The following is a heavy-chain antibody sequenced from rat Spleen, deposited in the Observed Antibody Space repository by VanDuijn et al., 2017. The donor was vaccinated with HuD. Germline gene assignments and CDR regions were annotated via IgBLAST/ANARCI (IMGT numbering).Heavy chain of an antibody. CDR3: ASLYGGYSELDFFDY. Sequence: EVQLVESDGGLVQPGRSLKLSCAASGFTFSDYYMAWVRQAPAKGLEWVATITYEGSTTYYRDSVKGRFTISRDNAKSTLYLQMDSLRSEDTATYYCASLYGGYSELDFFDYWGQGVMVTVSS. CDR2: ITYEGSTT. CDR1: GFTFSDYY. V-gene: IGHV5-29*01. J-gene: IGHJ2*01. D-gene: IGHD1-11*01.